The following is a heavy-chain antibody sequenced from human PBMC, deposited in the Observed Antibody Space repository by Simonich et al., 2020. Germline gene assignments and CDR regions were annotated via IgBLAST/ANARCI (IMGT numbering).Heavy chain of an antibody. CDR2: MNPNSGNT. CDR1: GYTFTRYD. CDR3: ARARYCSSTSCYNWFDP. V-gene: IGHV1-8*03. Sequence: QVQLVQSGAEVKKPGASVKVSCKASGYTFTRYDINWVRQANGQGVEWHGLMNPNSGNTSYAQKFQGRVTITSNTSISTAYMELSSLRSEDTAVYYCARARYCSSTSCYNWFDPWGQGTLVTVSS. D-gene: IGHD2-2*01. J-gene: IGHJ5*02.